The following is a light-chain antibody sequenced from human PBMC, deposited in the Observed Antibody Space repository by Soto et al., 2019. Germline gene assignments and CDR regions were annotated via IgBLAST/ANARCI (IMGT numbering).Light chain of an antibody. V-gene: IGLV2-14*01. CDR2: KVT. J-gene: IGLJ1*01. CDR3: ASSTSDSLYV. Sequence: ALTQPDSVSGSPGQSITISCTGTSSDVGGNKYVSWYQQYPGKVPKLLINKVTNRPSGVSYRFSGSKSGNTASLTISALLAEDEADYFCASSTSDSLYVFGTGTKVTVL. CDR1: SSDVGGNKY.